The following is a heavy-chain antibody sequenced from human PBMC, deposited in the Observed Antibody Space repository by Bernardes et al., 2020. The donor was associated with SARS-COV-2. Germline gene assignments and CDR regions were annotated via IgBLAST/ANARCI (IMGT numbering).Heavy chain of an antibody. V-gene: IGHV3-74*01. Sequence: GGSLRLSRAASGFTFSSYWMHWVRQSPGKGLVWVSRINSDGRTTTYADSVEGRFTISRDNGKNTLFLQMNSLRAEDTALYYCVRGPSDGHGRFEYWGQGALVIV. J-gene: IGHJ4*02. CDR2: INSDGRTT. CDR3: VRGPSDGHGRFEY. CDR1: GFTFSSYW.